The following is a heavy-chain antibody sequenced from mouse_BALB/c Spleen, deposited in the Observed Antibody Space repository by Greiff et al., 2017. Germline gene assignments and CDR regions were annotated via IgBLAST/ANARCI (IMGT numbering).Heavy chain of an antibody. CDR1: GYTFTSYW. D-gene: IGHD1-2*01. J-gene: IGHJ4*01. Sequence: QVQLKQPGAELVKPGASVKMSCKASGYTFTSYWMHWVKQRPGQGLEWIGTIDPSDSYTSYNQKFKGKATLTVDTSSSTAYMQLSSLTSEDSAVYYCSTTAPYYAMDYWGQGTSVTVSS. CDR2: IDPSDSYT. V-gene: IGHV1S127*01. CDR3: STTAPYYAMDY.